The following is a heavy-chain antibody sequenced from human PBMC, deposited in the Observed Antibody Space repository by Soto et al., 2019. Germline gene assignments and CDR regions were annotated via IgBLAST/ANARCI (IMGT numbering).Heavy chain of an antibody. CDR2: ISDSGSII. CDR1: GFSSSDYY. Sequence: GGSLRLSCAASGFSSSDYYMSWIRQAPGKGLEWVSYISDSGSIIYKADSVEGRFTVSRDTAKNSLYLQMNSLRAEDTAVYYCARDRSSSWYRRGYHYYGIDVWGQGTTVTVSS. J-gene: IGHJ6*02. V-gene: IGHV3-11*01. CDR3: ARDRSSSWYRRGYHYYGIDV. D-gene: IGHD6-13*01.